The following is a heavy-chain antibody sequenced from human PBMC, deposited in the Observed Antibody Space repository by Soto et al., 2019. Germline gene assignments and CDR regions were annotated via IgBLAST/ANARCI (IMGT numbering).Heavy chain of an antibody. J-gene: IGHJ4*02. CDR1: GYSFTSYW. Sequence: PGESLKISCKGSGYSFTSYWIGWVRQMPGKGLEWMGIIYPGDSDTRYSPSFQGQVTISADKSISTAYLQWSSLKASDTAMYYCARRGYSGYDYGTYFDYWGQGTLVTVSS. CDR3: ARRGYSGYDYGTYFDY. D-gene: IGHD5-12*01. CDR2: IYPGDSDT. V-gene: IGHV5-51*01.